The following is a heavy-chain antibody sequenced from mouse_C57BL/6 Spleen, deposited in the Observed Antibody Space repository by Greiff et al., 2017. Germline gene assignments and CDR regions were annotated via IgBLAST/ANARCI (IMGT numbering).Heavy chain of an antibody. J-gene: IGHJ4*01. V-gene: IGHV1-52*01. D-gene: IGHD2-2*01. CDR3: ASPATMVTTGGDYYALGY. CDR2: IDPSDSET. Sequence: QVQLQQPGPELVRPGSSVKLSCKASGYTFTSYWMHWVKQRPIHGLEWIGNIDPSDSETHYNQKFKDKATLTVDKSSSTAYMQLSSLSSEDSGVYYCASPATMVTTGGDYYALGYWGQGTSVTVSS. CDR1: GYTFTSYW.